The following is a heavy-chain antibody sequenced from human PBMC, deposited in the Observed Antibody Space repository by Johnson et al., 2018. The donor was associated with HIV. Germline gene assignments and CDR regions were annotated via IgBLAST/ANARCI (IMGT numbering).Heavy chain of an antibody. Sequence: VQLVESGGGVVRPGGSLRLSCAASGFTFDEYGMSWVRQTPGTGLEWVSGINWNGVSTSHVDSVKGRFTISRDNAKNSLYLQMNSLRADDTALYYCARDLTVADIGHYAFDIWGQGTLVTVSS. V-gene: IGHV3-20*04. CDR3: ARDLTVADIGHYAFDI. CDR2: INWNGVST. CDR1: GFTFDEYG. J-gene: IGHJ3*02. D-gene: IGHD6-19*01.